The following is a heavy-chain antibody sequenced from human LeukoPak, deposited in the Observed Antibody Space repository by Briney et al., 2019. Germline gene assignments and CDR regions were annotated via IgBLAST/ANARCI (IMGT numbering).Heavy chain of an antibody. D-gene: IGHD1-26*01. CDR3: AKGFSGSYSSYFDY. CDR1: GFTFDDYA. J-gene: IGHJ4*02. V-gene: IGHV3-9*01. CDR2: ISWNSRSI. Sequence: GGSLRLSCAASGFTFDDYAMHWVRQAPGKGLEWVSGISWNSRSIGYADSVKGRFTISRDNAKKSLYLQMNSLRAEDTALYYCAKGFSGSYSSYFDYWAREPWSPSPQ.